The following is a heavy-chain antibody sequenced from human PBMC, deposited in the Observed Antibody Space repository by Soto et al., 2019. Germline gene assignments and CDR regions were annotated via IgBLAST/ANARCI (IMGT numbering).Heavy chain of an antibody. V-gene: IGHV1-18*01. Sequence: QVQLVQSGAEVKKPGASVKVSCKASGYTFTSYGISWVRQASGQGLEWMGWISACNGNTKYAQKLQGRVTMTTDTSTSTAYLDLRSLRSDDTAVYYCARDEAYKWNDGGWFDPWGQGTLVTVSS. CDR1: GYTFTSYG. J-gene: IGHJ5*02. D-gene: IGHD1-1*01. CDR2: ISACNGNT. CDR3: ARDEAYKWNDGGWFDP.